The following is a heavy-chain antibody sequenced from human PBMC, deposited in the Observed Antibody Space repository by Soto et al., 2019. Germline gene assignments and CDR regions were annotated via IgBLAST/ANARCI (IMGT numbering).Heavy chain of an antibody. CDR2: ISDSGGST. D-gene: IGHD6-19*01. CDR3: AKTAEAVAGTVYGY. V-gene: IGHV3-23*01. Sequence: GGSLRLSCTASGFTFNTYAMSWVRHAPGKGLEWVSTISDSGGSTFYADSVKGRFTISRDNSKNTLYLQMNSLRAEDTAVYYCAKTAEAVAGTVYGYWGQGTLVTVSS. J-gene: IGHJ4*02. CDR1: GFTFNTYA.